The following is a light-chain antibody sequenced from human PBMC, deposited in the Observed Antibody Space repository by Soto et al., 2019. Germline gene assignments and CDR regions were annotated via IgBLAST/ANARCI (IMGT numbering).Light chain of an antibody. V-gene: IGKV3-15*01. CDR2: GAS. CDR1: QSISSH. CDR3: QQYDDWPMYT. Sequence: EIVMTQSPATLSVSPGERATLSCRASQSISSHLAWCQQKPGQAPRLLIYGASTRATGIPARFSGSGSGTEFTLTISGLQSEDFALYYGQQYDDWPMYTFGQGTKLEVK. J-gene: IGKJ2*01.